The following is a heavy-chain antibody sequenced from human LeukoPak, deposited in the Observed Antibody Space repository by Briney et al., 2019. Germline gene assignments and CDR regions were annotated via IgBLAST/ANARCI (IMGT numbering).Heavy chain of an antibody. CDR3: AKEHSSGWPNFDS. CDR1: GFSFTSYS. V-gene: IGHV3-30*18. Sequence: GGSPRLSCAASGFSFTSYSMHWVRQAPGKGLEWVAIISLDGSNRNYVDSVKGRFTISRDIPKNTLYLQMNSLRGEDTAVYYCAKEHSSGWPNFDSWGQGTLVTVSS. D-gene: IGHD6-19*01. J-gene: IGHJ4*02. CDR2: ISLDGSNR.